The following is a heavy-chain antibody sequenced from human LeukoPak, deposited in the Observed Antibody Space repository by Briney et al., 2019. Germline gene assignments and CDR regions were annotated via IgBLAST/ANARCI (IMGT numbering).Heavy chain of an antibody. D-gene: IGHD6-13*01. CDR3: ARDLYRYSQPTWFDP. CDR1: GGTFSSYA. V-gene: IGHV1-69*05. J-gene: IGHJ5*02. Sequence: SVKVSCKASGGTFSSYAISWVRQAPGQGLEWMGGIIPIFGTANYAQKFQGRVTITTDESTSTAYMELSSLRSEDTAVYYCARDLYRYSQPTWFDPWGQGTLVTVSS. CDR2: IIPIFGTA.